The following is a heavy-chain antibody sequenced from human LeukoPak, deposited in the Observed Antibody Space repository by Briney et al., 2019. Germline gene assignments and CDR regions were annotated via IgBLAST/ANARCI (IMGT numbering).Heavy chain of an antibody. CDR1: GGSIDTYY. Sequence: SETLSLTCSVSGGSIDTYYWTWVRQPPGRGLEWIGFVFYSGITNYNRSLESRVTISVDTSKNQFSLKLSSLTAADTATYYCARTGYSSTWSPLNHFDYWGQGLLVTVST. CDR2: VFYSGIT. D-gene: IGHD6-13*01. V-gene: IGHV4-59*08. J-gene: IGHJ4*02. CDR3: ARTGYSSTWSPLNHFDY.